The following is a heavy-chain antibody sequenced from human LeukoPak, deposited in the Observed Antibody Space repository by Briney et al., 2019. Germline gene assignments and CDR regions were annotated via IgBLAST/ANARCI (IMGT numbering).Heavy chain of an antibody. Sequence: SVKVSCKASGGTFSSYAISWVRQAPGQGLEWMGRIIPIFGTANYAQKFQGRVTITTDESTSTAYMELSSLRSEDTAVYYCARRRESSGLVFDYWGQGTLVTVSS. CDR3: ARRRESSGLVFDY. CDR2: IIPIFGTA. V-gene: IGHV1-69*05. CDR1: GGTFSSYA. J-gene: IGHJ4*02. D-gene: IGHD6-19*01.